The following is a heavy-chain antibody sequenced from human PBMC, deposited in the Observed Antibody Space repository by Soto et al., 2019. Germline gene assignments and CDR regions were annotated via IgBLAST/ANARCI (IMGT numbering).Heavy chain of an antibody. D-gene: IGHD3-10*01. Sequence: SETLSLTCSVSGDSVTTRSVYWSWIRQPPGKVREWVGKNYYSGSTVYNPSIESRVTISIYTSKNQFSLRLDAVTSADTAVYFCARDDGGDYWGQGTLVTVSS. V-gene: IGHV4-61*01. CDR1: GDSVTTRSVY. CDR3: ARDDGGDY. J-gene: IGHJ4*02. CDR2: NYYSGST.